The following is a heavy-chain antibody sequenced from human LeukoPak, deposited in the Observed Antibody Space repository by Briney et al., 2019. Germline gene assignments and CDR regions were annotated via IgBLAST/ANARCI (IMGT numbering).Heavy chain of an antibody. D-gene: IGHD4-23*01. V-gene: IGHV1-46*01. CDR2: INPSGGST. Sequence: ASVKVSCKASGYTFTRYYMHWVRQPPGQGLEWMGIINPSGGSTSYAQKFQGRVTMTRDMSTSTDYMELSSLRSEDTAVYYCARDNSVEDTAWWFDPWGQGTLVTVSS. CDR3: ARDNSVEDTAWWFDP. CDR1: GYTFTRYY. J-gene: IGHJ5*02.